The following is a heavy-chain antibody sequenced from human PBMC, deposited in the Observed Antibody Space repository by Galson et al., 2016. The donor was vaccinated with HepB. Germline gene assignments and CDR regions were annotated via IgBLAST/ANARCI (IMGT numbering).Heavy chain of an antibody. J-gene: IGHJ4*02. V-gene: IGHV3-30*18. CDR2: ISYDGSNK. Sequence: SLRLSCAASGFTFSRYGMHWVRQAPGKGLEWVAVISYDGSNKYYADSVKGRFTISRDNSKNTLFLQMNSLSAEDTAVYYCAKAPRSLYCSGGTCYSGFDSWGQGTLVTVSS. CDR1: GFTFSRYG. CDR3: AKAPRSLYCSGGTCYSGFDS. D-gene: IGHD2-15*01.